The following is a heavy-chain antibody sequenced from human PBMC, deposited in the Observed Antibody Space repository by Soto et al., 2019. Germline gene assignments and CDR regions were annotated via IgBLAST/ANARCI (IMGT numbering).Heavy chain of an antibody. D-gene: IGHD3-22*01. CDR3: ARKDKSGYFNWFDP. V-gene: IGHV5-51*01. CDR2: IFPSDSDT. CDR1: GYRLTSYW. Sequence: PGESLKISCRTSGYRLTSYWIAWVRQMPGKGLEWMGIIFPSDSDTRYSPSFQGQVTISADRSTSTVFLQWASLKASDTAVYFCARKDKSGYFNWFDPWGQGTLVTVS. J-gene: IGHJ5*02.